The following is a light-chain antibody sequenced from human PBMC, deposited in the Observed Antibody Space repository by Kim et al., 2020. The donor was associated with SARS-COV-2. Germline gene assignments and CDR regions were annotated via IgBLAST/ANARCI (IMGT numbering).Light chain of an antibody. CDR2: YDS. CDR3: QVWYSTSDHPV. Sequence: APGKTVWSTCGRNNIGSKSFHWCQQRPGHAPVLVMYYDSDRPSGILERFSGSNTGSTATLTIISVVAGDEANDYCQVWYSTSDHPVFGGGTQLTVL. J-gene: IGLJ3*02. CDR1: NIGSKS. V-gene: IGLV3-21*04.